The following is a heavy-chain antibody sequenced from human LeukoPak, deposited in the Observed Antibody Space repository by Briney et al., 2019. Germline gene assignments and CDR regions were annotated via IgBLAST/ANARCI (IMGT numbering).Heavy chain of an antibody. CDR3: ARRPGYCNNASCPPFDY. CDR2: LYYSGST. Sequence: SETLSLTCTVSGGSISSGDYFWSWIRQPPGKGLEWIGYLYYSGSTCYNPSLKSRVTISGDTSKTQFSLKVSSVTAADTAVYYCARRPGYCNNASCPPFDYWGQGTLATVSS. V-gene: IGHV4-30-4*08. D-gene: IGHD2-2*03. CDR1: GGSISSGDYF. J-gene: IGHJ4*02.